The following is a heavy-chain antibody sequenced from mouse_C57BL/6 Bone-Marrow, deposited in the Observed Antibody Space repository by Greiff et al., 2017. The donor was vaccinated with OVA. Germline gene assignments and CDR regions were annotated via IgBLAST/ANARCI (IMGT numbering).Heavy chain of an antibody. J-gene: IGHJ2*01. CDR1: GFSLTSYA. CDR3: AAHYYGSSYYFDY. D-gene: IGHD1-1*01. Sequence: VKLKQSGPGLVAPSQSLSITCTVSGFSLTSYAISWVRQPPGKGLEWLGVIWTGGGTNYNSALKSRLSISKDNSKSQVFLKMNSLQTDDTARYYCAAHYYGSSYYFDYWGQGTTLTVSS. CDR2: IWTGGGT. V-gene: IGHV2-9-1*01.